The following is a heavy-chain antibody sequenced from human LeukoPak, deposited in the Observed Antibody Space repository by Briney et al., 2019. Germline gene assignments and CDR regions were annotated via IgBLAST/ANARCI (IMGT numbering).Heavy chain of an antibody. CDR3: ARAVLSYCRGGSCPYFDY. D-gene: IGHD2-15*01. J-gene: IGHJ4*01. Sequence: ASETLSLTCAVYGGSFSGYYWSWIRQPPGKGLEWIGYIYYSGSTNYNPSLKSRVTISVDTSKNQFSLKLSSLTAADTAVYYCARAVLSYCRGGSCPYFDYWGQGTLVTVSS. CDR1: GGSFSGYY. CDR2: IYYSGST. V-gene: IGHV4-59*01.